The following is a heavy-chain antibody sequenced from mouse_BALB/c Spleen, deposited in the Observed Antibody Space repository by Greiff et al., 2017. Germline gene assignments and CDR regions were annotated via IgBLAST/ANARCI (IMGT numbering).Heavy chain of an antibody. D-gene: IGHD2-2*01. CDR2: IYPGDGDT. Sequence: VQLQQSGAELARPGASVKLSCKASGYTFTSYWMQWVKQRPGQGLEWIGAIYPGDGDTRYTQKFKGKATLTADKSSSTAYMQLSSLASEDSAVYYCARRGYGYGDYWGQGTTLTVSS. J-gene: IGHJ2*01. CDR1: GYTFTSYW. CDR3: ARRGYGYGDY. V-gene: IGHV1-87*01.